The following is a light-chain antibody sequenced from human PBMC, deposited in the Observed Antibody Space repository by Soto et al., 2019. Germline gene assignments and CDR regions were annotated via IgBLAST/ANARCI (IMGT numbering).Light chain of an antibody. CDR3: VLSLGSGIWM. V-gene: IGLV8-61*01. CDR1: SGSVSSNYH. Sequence: QTVVTQEPSFSVSPGGTVTLTCGLSSGSVSSNYHPSWYQQTPGQPPRTLIYGTNIRSVGVPDRFSGSILGNKAALTITGAQADDDSDYYCVLSLGSGIWMFGGVTKLTVL. J-gene: IGLJ3*02. CDR2: GTN.